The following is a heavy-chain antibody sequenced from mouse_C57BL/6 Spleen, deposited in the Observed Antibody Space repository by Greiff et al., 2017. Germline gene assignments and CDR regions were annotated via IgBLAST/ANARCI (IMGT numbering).Heavy chain of an antibody. V-gene: IGHV5-17*01. J-gene: IGHJ1*03. D-gene: IGHD1-1*01. Sequence: DVKLVESGGGLVKPGGSLKLSCAASRFTFSDYGMHWFRQAPEKGLAWVAYISSGSSTIYYADTVKGRFTISRDNAKNTLFLQMTSLRSEDTAMYYCARSTTVEGYFDVWGTGTTGTASS. CDR1: RFTFSDYG. CDR2: ISSGSSTI. CDR3: ARSTTVEGYFDV.